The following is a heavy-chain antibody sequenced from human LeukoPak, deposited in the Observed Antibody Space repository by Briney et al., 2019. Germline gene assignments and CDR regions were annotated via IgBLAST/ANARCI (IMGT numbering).Heavy chain of an antibody. V-gene: IGHV3-7*01. D-gene: IGHD4-17*01. CDR3: ARVTDYGDYSAYFDY. J-gene: IGHJ4*02. CDR1: GFTFSSYW. CDR2: IKQDGSEK. Sequence: GGSLRLSCAASGFTFSSYWMSWVRQAPGKGLEWVANIKQDGSEKYYVDSVKGRFTISRDNAKNSLYLQMNSLRAEDTAVYYCARVTDYGDYSAYFDYWGQGTLVTVSS.